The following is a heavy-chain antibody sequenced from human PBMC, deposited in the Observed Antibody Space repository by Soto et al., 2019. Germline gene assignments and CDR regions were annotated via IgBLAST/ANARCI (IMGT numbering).Heavy chain of an antibody. Sequence: LSLTCFVSGGSVSRGSYYWTWIRQPPGKGLEWIGYILDSGTTDYNPSLKSRVTMSVDTSKNQFSLNLRSVTAADTAVYYCGRQRVLPAQYYFDSWGQGVVVTVSS. V-gene: IGHV4-61*01. CDR1: GGSVSRGSYY. J-gene: IGHJ4*02. CDR3: GRQRVLPAQYYFDS. CDR2: ILDSGTT. D-gene: IGHD6-13*01.